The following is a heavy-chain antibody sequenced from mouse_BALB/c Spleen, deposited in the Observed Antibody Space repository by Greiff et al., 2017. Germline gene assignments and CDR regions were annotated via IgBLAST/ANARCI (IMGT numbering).Heavy chain of an antibody. CDR2: IYPGNSDT. CDR1: GYTFTSYW. Sequence: VQLQQSGTVLARPGASVKMSCKASGYTFTSYWMHWVKQRPGQGLEWIGAIYPGNSDTSYNQKFKGKAKLTAVTSTSTAYMELSSLTNEDSAVYYCTRDYDYPYYFDYWGQGTTLTVSS. J-gene: IGHJ2*01. V-gene: IGHV1-5*01. CDR3: TRDYDYPYYFDY. D-gene: IGHD2-4*01.